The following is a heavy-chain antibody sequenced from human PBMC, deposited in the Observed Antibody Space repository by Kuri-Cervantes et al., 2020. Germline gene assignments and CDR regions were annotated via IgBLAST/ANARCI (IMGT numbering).Heavy chain of an antibody. CDR1: GFTFDDYA. CDR2: ISWNSGSI. Sequence: SLKISCAASGFTFDDYAMHRVRQAPGKGLEWVSGISWNSGSIGYADSVKGQFTISRDNAKNSLYLQMNSLRAEDTALYYCAKDYGSFFQYFDYWGQGTLVTVSS. V-gene: IGHV3-9*01. J-gene: IGHJ4*02. CDR3: AKDYGSFFQYFDY. D-gene: IGHD1-26*01.